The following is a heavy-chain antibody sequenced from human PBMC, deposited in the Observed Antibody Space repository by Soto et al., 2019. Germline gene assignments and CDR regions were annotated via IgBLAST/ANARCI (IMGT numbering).Heavy chain of an antibody. J-gene: IGHJ4*02. CDR3: ASLLSDCSGGSCYSYFDY. V-gene: IGHV3-23*01. Sequence: GGSLRLSCAASGFTFSSYAMSWVRQAPGKGLEWVSAISGSGGSTYYADSVKGRFTISRDNSKNTLYLQMNSLRAEDTAVYYCASLLSDCSGGSCYSYFDYWGQGTLVTVSS. D-gene: IGHD2-15*01. CDR1: GFTFSSYA. CDR2: ISGSGGST.